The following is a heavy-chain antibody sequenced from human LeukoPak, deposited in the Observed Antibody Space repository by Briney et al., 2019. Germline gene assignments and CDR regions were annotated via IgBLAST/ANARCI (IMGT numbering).Heavy chain of an antibody. J-gene: IGHJ4*02. D-gene: IGHD5-18*01. CDR3: ARGLARTSMVTRGGVRFDY. Sequence: ASVKVSCKASGYSSTNYGISWVRQAPGQGLEWMGWIHIYRGNTNYAQKFQGGVTMTRNTSISTAYMELSSLRSEDTAVYYCARGLARTSMVTRGGVRFDYWGQGTLVTVSS. V-gene: IGHV1-8*02. CDR2: IHIYRGNT. CDR1: GYSSTNYG.